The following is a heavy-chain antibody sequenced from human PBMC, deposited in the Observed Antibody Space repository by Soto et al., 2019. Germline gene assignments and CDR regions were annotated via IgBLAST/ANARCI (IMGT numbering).Heavy chain of an antibody. CDR2: ISAYNGNT. V-gene: IGHV1-18*01. CDR3: ARAPPAWNYGMDV. CDR1: GYTFTSYG. J-gene: IGHJ6*02. D-gene: IGHD5-12*01. Sequence: GASVKVSCKASGYTFTSYGISWVRQAPGQGLEWMGWISAYNGNTNYAQKFQGRVTITADESTSTAYMELSSLRSEDTAVYYCARAPPAWNYGMDVWGQGTTVTVSS.